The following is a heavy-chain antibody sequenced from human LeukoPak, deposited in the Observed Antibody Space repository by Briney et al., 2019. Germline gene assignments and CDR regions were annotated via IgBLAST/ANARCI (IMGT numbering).Heavy chain of an antibody. J-gene: IGHJ4*02. CDR2: FDPEDGET. V-gene: IGHV1-24*01. CDR3: ATDLQGWLQLNY. Sequence: ASVKVSCKVSGYTLTELAMHWVRQAPGKGLEWMGGFDPEDGETIYAQKVQGRVTMPEDTPTDTAYMELRSLRSEDTALYYCATDLQGWLQLNYWGQGTLVTVSS. CDR1: GYTLTELA. D-gene: IGHD5-24*01.